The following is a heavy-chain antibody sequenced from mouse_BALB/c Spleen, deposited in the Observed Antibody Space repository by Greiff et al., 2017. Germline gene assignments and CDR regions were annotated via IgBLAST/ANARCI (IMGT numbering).Heavy chain of an antibody. J-gene: IGHJ2*01. CDR1: GYSFTGYT. CDR2: INPYNGGT. V-gene: IGHV1-25*01. D-gene: IGHD2-4*01. CDR3: ARRNCDYDAFDY. Sequence: VQLQQSGPELVKPGASMKISCKASGYSFTGYTMNWVKQSHGKDLEWIGLINPYNGGTSYNQKFKGKATITVDTSSSTSYMQLSSLTSENAAVYFCARRNCDYDAFDYWGQGTTLTVSS.